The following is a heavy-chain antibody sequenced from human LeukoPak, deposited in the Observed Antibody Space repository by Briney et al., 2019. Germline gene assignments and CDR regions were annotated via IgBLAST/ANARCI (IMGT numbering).Heavy chain of an antibody. CDR1: GFTFSNHA. CDR3: ARDRGIGTYDILTGYSD. Sequence: GGSLRLSCAASGFTFSNHAMSWVRQAPGKGLEWVSAISGSGGSTYYADSVKGRFTISRDNSKNTLYLQMNSLRAEDTAVYYCARDRGIGTYDILTGYSDWGQGTLVTVSS. J-gene: IGHJ4*02. D-gene: IGHD3-9*01. CDR2: ISGSGGST. V-gene: IGHV3-23*01.